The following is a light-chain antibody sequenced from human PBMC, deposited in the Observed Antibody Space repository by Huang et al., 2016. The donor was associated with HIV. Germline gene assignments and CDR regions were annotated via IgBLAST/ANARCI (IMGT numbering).Light chain of an antibody. Sequence: EIVFTQSPATLSLSPGERATLSCRASQSVSRYLACYQQKPGQAPRLLIYDASNRATGIPARFSASGSGTDFTLTISSLEPEDFAVYYCQQRSNWPPYTFGQGTKLEIK. V-gene: IGKV3-11*01. CDR1: QSVSRY. CDR2: DAS. CDR3: QQRSNWPPYT. J-gene: IGKJ2*01.